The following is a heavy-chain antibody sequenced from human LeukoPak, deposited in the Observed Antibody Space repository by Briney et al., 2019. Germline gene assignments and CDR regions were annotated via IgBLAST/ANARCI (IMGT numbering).Heavy chain of an antibody. CDR2: IYYSGST. Sequence: KPSETLSLTCTVSGGSISSYYWSWIRQPPGKGLEWIGYIYYSGSTNYNPSLKSRVTISVDTSKNQFSLKLSSVTAADTAVYYCARAHCGGDCYSVWNNWFDPWGQGTLVTVSS. CDR3: ARAHCGGDCYSVWNNWFDP. J-gene: IGHJ5*02. D-gene: IGHD2-21*02. V-gene: IGHV4-59*01. CDR1: GGSISSYY.